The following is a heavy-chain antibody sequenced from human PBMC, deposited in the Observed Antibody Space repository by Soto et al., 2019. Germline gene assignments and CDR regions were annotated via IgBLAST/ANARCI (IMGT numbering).Heavy chain of an antibody. V-gene: IGHV1-69*13. J-gene: IGHJ3*02. Sequence: SVKVSCKASGCTFSSYAISWVRQAPGQGLEWMGGIIPIFGTANYAQKFQGRVTITADESTSTAYMELSSLRSEDTAVYYCASQHRLRGGPTAFDIWGQGTMVTVSS. CDR2: IIPIFGTA. CDR1: GCTFSSYA. CDR3: ASQHRLRGGPTAFDI. D-gene: IGHD3-16*01.